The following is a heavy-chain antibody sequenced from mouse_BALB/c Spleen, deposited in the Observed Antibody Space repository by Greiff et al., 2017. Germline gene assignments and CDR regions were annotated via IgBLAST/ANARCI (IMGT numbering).Heavy chain of an antibody. CDR2: IWGGGST. Sequence: VHLVESGPGLVAPSQSLSITCTVSGFSLTDYGVSWIRQPPGKGLEWLGVIWGGGSTYYNSALKSRLSISKDNSKSQVFLKMNSLQTDDTAMYYCAIYDYGGYAMDYWGQGTSVTVSS. V-gene: IGHV2-6-5*01. CDR3: AIYDYGGYAMDY. J-gene: IGHJ4*01. D-gene: IGHD2-4*01. CDR1: GFSLTDYG.